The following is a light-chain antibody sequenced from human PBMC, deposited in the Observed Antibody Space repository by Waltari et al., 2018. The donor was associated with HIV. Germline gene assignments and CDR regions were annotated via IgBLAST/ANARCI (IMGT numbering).Light chain of an antibody. CDR1: SSDVGGYNY. V-gene: IGLV2-11*01. J-gene: IGLJ2*01. CDR2: DVS. CDR3: CSYAGSYTL. Sequence: QSALTQPRSVSGSPGPSVTISCTGTSSDVGGYNYVSWYQQHPGKAPKLMIYDVSKRPSGVPGRFSGSKSGNTASLTSSGLQAEDEADYACCSYAGSYTLFGGGTKLTVL.